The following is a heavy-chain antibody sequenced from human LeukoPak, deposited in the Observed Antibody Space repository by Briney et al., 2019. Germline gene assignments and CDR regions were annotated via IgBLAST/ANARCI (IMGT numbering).Heavy chain of an antibody. D-gene: IGHD2-15*01. J-gene: IGHJ6*02. V-gene: IGHV3-15*01. CDR1: GFTFSIYN. CDR2: IKSNSDGGTA. Sequence: GGSLRLSCAASGFTFSIYNMNWVRQAPGKGLEWVGRIKSNSDGGTAEYGAAVKGRFTISRDDSKNTLYLQMNSLKTEDTAVYHCTTVTALLLWGLDVWGQGTTVTVSS. CDR3: TTVTALLLWGLDV.